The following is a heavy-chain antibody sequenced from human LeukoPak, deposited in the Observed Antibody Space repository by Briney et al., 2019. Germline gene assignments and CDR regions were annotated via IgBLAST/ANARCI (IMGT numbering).Heavy chain of an antibody. J-gene: IGHJ3*02. D-gene: IGHD4-23*01. CDR2: ISWNSGSI. CDR1: GFTFDDYA. Sequence: SVRLSCAASGFTFDDYAMHWVRQAPGKGLEWVSGISWNSGSIGYADSVKGRFTISRDNAKNSLYLQMNSLRAEDTALYYCAKDMDYGGNSGHAFDIWGQGTMVTVSS. V-gene: IGHV3-9*01. CDR3: AKDMDYGGNSGHAFDI.